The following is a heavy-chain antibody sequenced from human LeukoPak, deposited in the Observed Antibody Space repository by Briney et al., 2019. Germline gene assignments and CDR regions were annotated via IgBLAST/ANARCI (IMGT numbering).Heavy chain of an antibody. J-gene: IGHJ4*02. V-gene: IGHV3-23*01. CDR1: GFTFYNNG. Sequence: GGSLRLSCAASGFTFYNNGLSWFRQAPGKGLEWVSDISGGGNTYYAESVKGRFTISRDNSKNTLYLQMNSLRAEDTALYYASGHGSSSYWGQGTLVAVSS. CDR3: SGHGSSSY. D-gene: IGHD6-13*01. CDR2: ISGGGNT.